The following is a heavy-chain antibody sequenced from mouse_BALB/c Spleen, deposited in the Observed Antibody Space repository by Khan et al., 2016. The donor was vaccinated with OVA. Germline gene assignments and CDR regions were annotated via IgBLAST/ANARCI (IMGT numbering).Heavy chain of an antibody. CDR3: VRGGGTAPFAY. CDR2: ISDLAYTI. Sequence: EVELVESGGGLVQPGGSRKLSCAASGFTFSDYGMAWVRQAPGKGPERVAFISDLAYTIYYADTVTGRFTIPRENAKQILYLEMSSLRSEDTAMYYCVRGGGTAPFAYWGLGTLVTVSA. J-gene: IGHJ3*01. CDR1: GFTFSDYG. V-gene: IGHV5-15*02. D-gene: IGHD3-1*01.